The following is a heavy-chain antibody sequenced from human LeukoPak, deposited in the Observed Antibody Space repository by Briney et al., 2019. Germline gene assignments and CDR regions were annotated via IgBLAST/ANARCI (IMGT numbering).Heavy chain of an antibody. CDR3: ARYGDPIYYFDY. D-gene: IGHD2-21*02. V-gene: IGHV4-4*07. CDR1: GGSISGYY. CDR2: IYIGEST. Sequence: ASETLSLTCTVSGGSISGYYWSWIRQPAGKGLEWIGRIYIGESTKYNPFFESRATMSVDTSKNQFSLRLSSVTATDTATYYCARYGDPIYYFDYWGQGILVTVSS. J-gene: IGHJ4*02.